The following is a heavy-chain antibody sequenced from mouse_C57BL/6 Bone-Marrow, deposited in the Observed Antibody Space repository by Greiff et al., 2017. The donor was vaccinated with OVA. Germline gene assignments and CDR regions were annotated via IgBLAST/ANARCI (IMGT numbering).Heavy chain of an antibody. CDR3: ARDPITTVVAPYWYFDV. CDR2: ISDGGSYT. J-gene: IGHJ1*03. Sequence: EVHLVESGGGLVKPGGSLKLSCAASGFTFSSYAMSWVRQTPEKRLEWVATISDGGSYTYYPDNVKGRFTISRDNAKNNLYLQMSHLKSEDTAIYYCARDPITTVVAPYWYFDVWGTGTTVTVSS. V-gene: IGHV5-4*01. CDR1: GFTFSSYA. D-gene: IGHD1-1*01.